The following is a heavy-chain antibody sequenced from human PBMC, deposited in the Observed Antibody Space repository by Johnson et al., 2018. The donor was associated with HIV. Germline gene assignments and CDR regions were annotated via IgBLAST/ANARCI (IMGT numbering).Heavy chain of an antibody. CDR1: GFTFSDYY. J-gene: IGHJ3*02. V-gene: IGHV3-11*04. D-gene: IGHD3-22*01. CDR3: ARRINYDSSGVYLGDAFDI. Sequence: QMQLVESGGGVVQPGRSLRLSCAASGFTFSDYYMSWIRQAPGKGLEWVSYISSSGSTIYYADSVKGRFTISRDNAKNSLYLQMNSLRAEDTAVYYCARRINYDSSGVYLGDAFDIWGQGTMVTVSS. CDR2: ISSSGSTI.